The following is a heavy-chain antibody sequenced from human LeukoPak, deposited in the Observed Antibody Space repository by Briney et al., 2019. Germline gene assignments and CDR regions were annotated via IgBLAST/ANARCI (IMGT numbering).Heavy chain of an antibody. CDR2: ISGSGGST. CDR3: AEARSNGDAFDY. V-gene: IGHV3-23*01. CDR1: GFTFSSYA. D-gene: IGHD4-17*01. J-gene: IGHJ4*02. Sequence: GGSLRLSCAASGFTFSSYAMSWVRQAPGKGLEWVSAISGSGGSTYYADSVKGRFTISRDNSKNTLYLQMNSLRAEDTAVYYCAEARSNGDAFDYWGQGTLVTVSS.